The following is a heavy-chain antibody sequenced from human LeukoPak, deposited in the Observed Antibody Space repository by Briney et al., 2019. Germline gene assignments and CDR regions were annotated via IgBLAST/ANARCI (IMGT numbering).Heavy chain of an antibody. V-gene: IGHV4-39*01. CDR1: GGSISSSSYY. CDR3: ARQPGFDY. D-gene: IGHD1-14*01. J-gene: IGHJ4*02. CDR2: IYYSGST. Sequence: SETLSLTCTVSGGSISSSSYYWGWIRQPPGKGLEWIGSIYYSGSTYYNPSLKSRVTISVDTSKNQFSLKLSSVTAADTAVYYCARQPGFDYWGLGTLVTVSS.